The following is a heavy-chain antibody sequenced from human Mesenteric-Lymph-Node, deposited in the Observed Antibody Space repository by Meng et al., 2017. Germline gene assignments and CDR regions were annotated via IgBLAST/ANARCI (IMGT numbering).Heavy chain of an antibody. CDR1: GGSISSSSYD. D-gene: IGHD5-18*01. Sequence: HLPLRESGPGRVKPSETRSLPWTVSGGSISSSSYDWGWIRQPPGKGLEWIGSIYYSGSTYYNPSLKSRVTISVDTSKNQFSLKLSSVTAADTAVYYCARDRVDTAMVTQPFDAFDIWGQGTMVTVSS. V-gene: IGHV4-39*07. CDR2: IYYSGST. J-gene: IGHJ3*02. CDR3: ARDRVDTAMVTQPFDAFDI.